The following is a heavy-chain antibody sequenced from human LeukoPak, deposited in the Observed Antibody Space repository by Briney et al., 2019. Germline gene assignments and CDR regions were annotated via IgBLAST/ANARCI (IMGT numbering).Heavy chain of an antibody. V-gene: IGHV4-59*01. CDR1: GGSISSYY. Sequence: SETLSLTCTVSGGSISSYYWSWIRQPPEKGLEWIGYIYYSGSTNYNPSLKSRVTISVDTSKNQFSLKLSSVTAADTAVYYCARVHVYSSSWSPYYYYGMDVWGQGTTVTV. J-gene: IGHJ6*02. CDR2: IYYSGST. D-gene: IGHD6-13*01. CDR3: ARVHVYSSSWSPYYYYGMDV.